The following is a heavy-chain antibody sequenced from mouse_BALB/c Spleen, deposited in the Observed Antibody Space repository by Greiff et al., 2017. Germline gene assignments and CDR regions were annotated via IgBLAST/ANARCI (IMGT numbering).Heavy chain of an antibody. CDR1: GFTFSDNY. J-gene: IGHJ4*01. CDR3: ARRAYDYENYAMDY. CDR2: ISDGGSYT. D-gene: IGHD2-4*01. Sequence: EVKLVESGGGLVKPGGSLKLSCAASGFTFSDNYMYWVRQTPEKRLEWVATISDGGSYTYYPDSVKGRFTISRDNAKNNLYLQMSSLKSEDTAMYYCARRAYDYENYAMDYWGQGTSVTVSS. V-gene: IGHV5-4*02.